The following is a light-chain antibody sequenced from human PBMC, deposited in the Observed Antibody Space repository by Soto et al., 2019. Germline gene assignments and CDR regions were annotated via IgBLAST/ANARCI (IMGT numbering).Light chain of an antibody. CDR2: HAS. CDR3: YQYGSTPPT. CDR1: QSVRSN. V-gene: IGKV3-20*01. Sequence: EIVMTQSPATLSVSPGERATLPCRASQSVRSNLAWYQQKPGQAPRLLIYHASSRATGIPDRFSGSGSGTDFTLTISRLEPEDFVVFYCYQYGSTPPTFGQGTKVDIK. J-gene: IGKJ1*01.